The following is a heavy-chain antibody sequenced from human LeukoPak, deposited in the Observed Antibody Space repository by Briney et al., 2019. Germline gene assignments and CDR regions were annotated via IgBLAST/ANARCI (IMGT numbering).Heavy chain of an antibody. D-gene: IGHD3-10*01. J-gene: IGHJ4*02. Sequence: GGPLRLSCAASGFTLSNYAMNWVRQAPGKGLEWVSGISGSAGGTYYTDSVKGRFTISRDNSKNTLYLQMNSLRAEDTAMYYCARRGIVVRGLIVIGFHKEAYYFDSWGPGTLVTVSS. CDR1: GFTLSNYA. CDR3: ARRGIVVRGLIVIGFHKEAYYFDS. V-gene: IGHV3-23*01. CDR2: ISGSAGGT.